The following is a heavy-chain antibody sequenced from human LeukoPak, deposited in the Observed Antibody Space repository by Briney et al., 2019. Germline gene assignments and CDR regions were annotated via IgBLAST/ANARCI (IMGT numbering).Heavy chain of an antibody. Sequence: PSETLSLTCTVSGGSISSSTYYWGWIRQPPGKGLEWIGSFFYSGNTYYNPSLKSRVTISVATSKTHFSLKLTSVTAADTAVYYCARHYRAARRTYLDYWGQGTLVTVPS. CDR1: GGSISSSTYY. V-gene: IGHV4-39*01. CDR2: FFYSGNT. CDR3: ARHYRAARRTYLDY. J-gene: IGHJ4*02. D-gene: IGHD6-6*01.